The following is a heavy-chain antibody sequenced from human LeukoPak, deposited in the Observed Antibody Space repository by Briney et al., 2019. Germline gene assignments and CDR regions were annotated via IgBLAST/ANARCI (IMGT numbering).Heavy chain of an antibody. CDR1: GFTFSSYS. V-gene: IGHV3-21*01. J-gene: IGHJ4*02. CDR2: ISSSSYI. D-gene: IGHD6-19*01. CDR3: ARAVIAVAGRCFDY. Sequence: GGSLRLSCAASGFTFSSYSMNWVRRAPGKGLEWVSSISSSSYIYYADSVKGRFTISRDNAKNSLYLQMNSLRAEDTAVYYCARAVIAVAGRCFDYWGQGTLVTVSS.